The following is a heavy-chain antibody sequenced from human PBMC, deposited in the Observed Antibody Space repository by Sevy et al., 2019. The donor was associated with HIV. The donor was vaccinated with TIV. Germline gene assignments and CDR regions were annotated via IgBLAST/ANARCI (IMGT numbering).Heavy chain of an antibody. Sequence: GSLRLSCAASGFIFRSYAMHWVRQAPGKGLEWVAVISYDGSNEYYADSVKGRFTISRDNSKNTLYLQMNSLRAEDTAVYYCARDFSYYFDYWGQGTLVTVSS. CDR1: GFIFRSYA. D-gene: IGHD3-10*01. CDR2: ISYDGSNE. CDR3: ARDFSYYFDY. J-gene: IGHJ4*02. V-gene: IGHV3-30-3*01.